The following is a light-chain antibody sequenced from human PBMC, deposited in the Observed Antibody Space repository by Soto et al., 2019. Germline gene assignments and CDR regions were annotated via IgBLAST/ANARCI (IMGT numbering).Light chain of an antibody. CDR3: CSYAGSSTL. V-gene: IGLV2-23*01. Sequence: QSALTQPASVSGSPGQSITISCTGTSSDVGSYNLVSWYQQHPGKAPKLMICEGSKRPSGVSNRFSGSKSGNTASLTISGLQAEDEADYYCCSYAGSSTLFGGGTKLTVL. CDR2: EGS. J-gene: IGLJ2*01. CDR1: SSDVGSYNL.